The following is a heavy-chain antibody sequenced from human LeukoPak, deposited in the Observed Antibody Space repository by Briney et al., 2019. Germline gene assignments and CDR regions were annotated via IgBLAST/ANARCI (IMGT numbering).Heavy chain of an antibody. V-gene: IGHV4-34*01. CDR1: GGSFSGYY. J-gene: IGHJ4*02. CDR3: ARGGGPLQSFDY. CDR2: INHSGST. Sequence: SETLSLTCAVYGGSFSGYYWSWIRQPPGKGLEWIGEINHSGSTNYNPSLKSRVTISVDTSKNQFSLKLSSVTAADTAVYYCARGGGPLQSFDYWGQGTLVTVSS. D-gene: IGHD4-11*01.